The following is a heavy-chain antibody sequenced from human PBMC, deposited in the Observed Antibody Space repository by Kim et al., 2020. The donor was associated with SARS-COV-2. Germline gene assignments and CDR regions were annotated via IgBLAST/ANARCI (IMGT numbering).Heavy chain of an antibody. CDR2: IKQDGNQK. J-gene: IGHJ3*02. Sequence: GSLRLSCAASGFTFSSYWMTWVRQAPGKGLEWVVNIKQDGNQKYYVDSVKGRFTISRDNAKNSLYLQMNSLRAEDTAVYYCARDGDLYSSGKDAFDIWGQGTMVTVSS. CDR1: GFTFSSYW. CDR3: ARDGDLYSSGKDAFDI. D-gene: IGHD6-19*01. V-gene: IGHV3-7*01.